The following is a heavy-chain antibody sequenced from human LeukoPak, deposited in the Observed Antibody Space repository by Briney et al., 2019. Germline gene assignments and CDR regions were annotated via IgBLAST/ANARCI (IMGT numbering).Heavy chain of an antibody. CDR3: ARLTYSNNWYFRRGLDNWFDP. Sequence: PSETLSLTCTVSGASISSGSYYWSWIRQPPGKGLEWIGEINHSGSANYNPSLKSRVTISVDASKSQFSLRLSSVTAADTAVYYCARLTYSNNWYFRRGLDNWFDPWGQGTLVTVSS. CDR1: GASISSGSYY. CDR2: INHSGSA. D-gene: IGHD6-13*01. J-gene: IGHJ5*02. V-gene: IGHV4-39*07.